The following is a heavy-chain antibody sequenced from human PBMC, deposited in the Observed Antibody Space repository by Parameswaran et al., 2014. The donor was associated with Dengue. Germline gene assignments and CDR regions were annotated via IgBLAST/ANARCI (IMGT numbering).Heavy chain of an antibody. CDR2: INHSGST. CDR3: ARGGLVEMATGYYYYYGMDV. J-gene: IGHJ6*02. V-gene: IGHV4-34*01. D-gene: IGHD5-24*01. Sequence: RWIRQPPGKGLEWIGEINHSGSTNYNPSLKSRVTISVDTSKNQFSLKLSSVTAADTAVYYCARGGLVEMATGYYYYYGMDVWGQGTTVTVSS.